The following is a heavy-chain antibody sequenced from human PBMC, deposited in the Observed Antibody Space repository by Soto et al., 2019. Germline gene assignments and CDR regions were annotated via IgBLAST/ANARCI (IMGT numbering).Heavy chain of an antibody. CDR2: IIPIFGTA. CDR1: GGTFSSYA. J-gene: IGHJ4*02. D-gene: IGHD3-22*01. V-gene: IGHV1-69*12. Sequence: QVQLVQSGAEVKKPGSSVKVSCKASGGTFSSYAISWVRQAPGQGLEWMGGIIPIFGTANYAQKFQGRVTITADESTSAAYMELSSLGSDDTAVYYCAREDYYDSSGYYANWGQGTLVTVSS. CDR3: AREDYYDSSGYYAN.